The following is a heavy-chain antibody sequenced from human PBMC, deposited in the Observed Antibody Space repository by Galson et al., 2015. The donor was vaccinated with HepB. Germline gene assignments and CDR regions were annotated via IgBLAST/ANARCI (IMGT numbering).Heavy chain of an antibody. CDR2: IWFDGSEM. CDR1: GFPFSDYA. CDR3: ARESPRRGGICEGAFCKGVDV. J-gene: IGHJ6*02. V-gene: IGHV3-33*08. Sequence: SLRLSCAASGFPFSDYAMHWVRQAPGKGLEWVAVIWFDGSEMYYGDFVKGRFTISRDNSKNTLYLQVSSLRAEDTAVYYCARESPRRGGICEGAFCKGVDVWGQGTTVTVSS. D-gene: IGHD2-15*01.